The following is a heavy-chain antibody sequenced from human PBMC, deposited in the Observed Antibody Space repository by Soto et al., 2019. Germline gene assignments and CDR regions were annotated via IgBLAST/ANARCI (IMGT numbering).Heavy chain of an antibody. CDR2: IYHSGST. V-gene: IGHV4-4*02. CDR3: ARDRCSGGSCYYGREWRYFYY. D-gene: IGHD2-15*01. J-gene: IGHJ4*02. CDR1: GGSISSSNW. Sequence: QVQLQESGPGLVKPSGTLSLTCAVSGGSISSSNWWSWVRQPPGKGLEWLGAIYHSGSTNYNPYLKSRVTISVDKSKNQFSLKLSSVTAADTAVYYCARDRCSGGSCYYGREWRYFYYWGQGTLVTVSS.